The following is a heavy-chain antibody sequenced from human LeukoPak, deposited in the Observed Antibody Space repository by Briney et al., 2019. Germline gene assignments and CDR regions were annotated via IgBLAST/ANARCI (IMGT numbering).Heavy chain of an antibody. J-gene: IGHJ6*03. CDR2: INHSGTT. CDR3: ARGEMDYSNSYYYYYMDV. V-gene: IGHV4-34*01. CDR1: GGSFSGYY. D-gene: IGHD4-11*01. Sequence: PSETLSLTCAVYGGSFSGYYWSWIRQPPGKGLEWIGEINHSGTTNYHPSLKSRVTLSVDTSRNQFSLKLSSVTAADTAVYYCARGEMDYSNSYYYYYMDVWGKGTTVTVSS.